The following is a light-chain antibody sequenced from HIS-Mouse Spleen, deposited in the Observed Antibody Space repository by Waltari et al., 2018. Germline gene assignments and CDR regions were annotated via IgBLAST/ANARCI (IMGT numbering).Light chain of an antibody. CDR2: RNN. CDR3: AAWDDSLSGRV. CDR1: SSNIGSNY. Sequence: QSVLTQPPSASGTPGQRVTISCSGSSSNIGSNYVYWYQQLPGTAPKLLIDRNNQRPSGVPDLFSGSKSGTSASLAISGLRSEDEADYYCAAWDDSLSGRVFGGGTKLTVL. V-gene: IGLV1-47*01. J-gene: IGLJ3*02.